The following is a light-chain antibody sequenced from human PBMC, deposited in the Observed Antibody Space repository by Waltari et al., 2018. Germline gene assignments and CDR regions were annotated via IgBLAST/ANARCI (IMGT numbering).Light chain of an antibody. CDR2: KAS. Sequence: DTQVTQSPSTLSASVGDSVTVTCRASQTILTWMAWYQPKPGKAPKLLIYKASRLESGVPSRFSGTAAGTEFTLTISSLQPDDSATYYCQQYHDYSTFGQGTKLEIK. J-gene: IGKJ2*01. CDR1: QTILTW. V-gene: IGKV1-5*03. CDR3: QQYHDYST.